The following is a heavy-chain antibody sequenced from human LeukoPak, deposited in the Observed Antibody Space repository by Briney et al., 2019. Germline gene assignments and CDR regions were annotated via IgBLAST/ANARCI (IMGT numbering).Heavy chain of an antibody. V-gene: IGHV1-46*01. J-gene: IGHJ4*02. CDR3: ARDRRPYEFDSSGYLPDY. CDR2: INPTGGTT. Sequence: ASVKVSCKASGYTFSSYYIHWVRLAPGQGLDWMGVINPTGGTTTYAQNFEGRVTMTSDTSTTTVYLVVSSLRSEDTAVFYCARDRRPYEFDSSGYLPDYWGQGTLVIVSS. CDR1: GYTFSSYY. D-gene: IGHD3-22*01.